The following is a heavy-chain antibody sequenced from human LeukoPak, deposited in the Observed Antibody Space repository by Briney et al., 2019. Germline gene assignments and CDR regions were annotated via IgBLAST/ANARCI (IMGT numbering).Heavy chain of an antibody. CDR3: AKELTYYYDSSGYAGPFDY. J-gene: IGHJ4*02. CDR2: ISWNSGSI. Sequence: PGRSLRLSCAASGFTFDDYAMHWVRQAPGKGLEWVSGISWNSGSIGYAHSVKGRFTISRDNAKNSLYLQMNSLRAEDTALYYCAKELTYYYDSSGYAGPFDYWGQGTLVTVSS. CDR1: GFTFDDYA. V-gene: IGHV3-9*01. D-gene: IGHD3-22*01.